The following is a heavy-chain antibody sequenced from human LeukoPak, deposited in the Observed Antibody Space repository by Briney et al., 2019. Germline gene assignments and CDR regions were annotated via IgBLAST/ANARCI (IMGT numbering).Heavy chain of an antibody. V-gene: IGHV1-24*01. D-gene: IGHD3-9*01. J-gene: IGHJ4*02. Sequence: ASVKVSCKASGGTFSSYAISWVRQAPGQGLEWMGGFDPEDGETIYAQKFQGRVTMTEDTSTDTAYMELSSLRSEDTAVYYCATGVTRYFDWLSVFDYWGQGTLVTVSS. CDR1: GGTFSSYA. CDR2: FDPEDGET. CDR3: ATGVTRYFDWLSVFDY.